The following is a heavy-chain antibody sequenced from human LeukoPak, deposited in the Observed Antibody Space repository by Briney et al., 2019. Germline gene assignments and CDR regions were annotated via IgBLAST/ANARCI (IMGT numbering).Heavy chain of an antibody. Sequence: ASVKVSCKASGGTFSSYAISWVRQAPGQGLEWMGGIIPIFGTANYAQKFQGRVTITADESTSTVYMELSSLRSEDTAVYYCARGPLDQLGTYYYYYMDVWGKGTTVTVSS. CDR1: GGTFSSYA. J-gene: IGHJ6*03. CDR2: IIPIFGTA. D-gene: IGHD6-6*01. V-gene: IGHV1-69*01. CDR3: ARGPLDQLGTYYYYYMDV.